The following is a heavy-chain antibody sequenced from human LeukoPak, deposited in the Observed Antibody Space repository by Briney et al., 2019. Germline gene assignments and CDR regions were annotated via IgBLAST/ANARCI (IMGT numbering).Heavy chain of an antibody. Sequence: GGSLRLSCAASGFTFSKYAMSWVREAPGKGGEWVSAITGSGGNTYYADSVKGRFTISRDNSKNTVFLQMNSLRAEDTAVYYCAKWGDYDVLTGYYVSDYWGQGTLVTVSS. D-gene: IGHD3-9*01. V-gene: IGHV3-23*01. CDR2: ITGSGGNT. CDR1: GFTFSKYA. CDR3: AKWGDYDVLTGYYVSDY. J-gene: IGHJ4*02.